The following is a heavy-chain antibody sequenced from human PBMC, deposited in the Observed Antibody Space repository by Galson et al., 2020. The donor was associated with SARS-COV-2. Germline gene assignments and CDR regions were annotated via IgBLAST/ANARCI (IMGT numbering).Heavy chain of an antibody. CDR3: ARGKGSSSVPISTTRHGVDV. CDR2: INPSGGST. Sequence: GESLKISCKASGYTFTGYYIHWVRQAPGQGLEWMGIINPSGGSTRYAQKFQGRVTINGDTSTTIVYMELSSLRSEDTAMYYCARGKGSSSVPISTTRHGVDVWGQGTTVTVSS. D-gene: IGHD2-2*01. J-gene: IGHJ6*02. V-gene: IGHV1-46*01. CDR1: GYTFTGYY.